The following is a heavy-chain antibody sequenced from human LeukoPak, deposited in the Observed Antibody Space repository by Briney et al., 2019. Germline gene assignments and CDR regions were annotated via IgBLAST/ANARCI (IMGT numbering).Heavy chain of an antibody. CDR2: IKQDGSEK. J-gene: IGHJ6*03. Sequence: PGGSLRLSCAASGFTVSSNYMSWVRQAPGKGLEWVANIKQDGSEKYYVDSVKGRFTISRDNAKNSLYLQMNSLRAEDTAVYYCARLGWGGAWNRYLYYYMDVWGKGTAVTVSS. CDR1: GFTVSSNY. V-gene: IGHV3-7*01. CDR3: ARLGWGGAWNRYLYYYMDV. D-gene: IGHD3-10*01.